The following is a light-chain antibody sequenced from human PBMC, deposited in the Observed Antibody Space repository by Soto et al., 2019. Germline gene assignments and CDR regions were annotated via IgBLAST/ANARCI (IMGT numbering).Light chain of an antibody. CDR2: GAS. CDR3: QQYGSSVT. Sequence: DIVLTQSPGTLSLSPGERATLSCRASQSVSSSYLAWYQQKPGQAPRLLIYGASSRATGIPDRFSGSGSGTDFTLTISRLEPEDFAVYYCQQYGSSVTFGQGTKVEIK. V-gene: IGKV3-20*01. J-gene: IGKJ1*01. CDR1: QSVSSSY.